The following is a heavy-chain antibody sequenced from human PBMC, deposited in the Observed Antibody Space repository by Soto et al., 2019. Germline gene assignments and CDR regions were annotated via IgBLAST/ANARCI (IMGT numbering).Heavy chain of an antibody. V-gene: IGHV3-15*07. CDR2: IKSKTDGGTT. CDR1: GFTISNAW. J-gene: IGHJ6*02. D-gene: IGHD4-17*01. CDR3: TGNYGDYDVWYYGMDV. Sequence: EVQLVESGGGLVKPGGSLRLSCAASGFTISNAWMNWVRQAPGKGLEWVGRIKSKTDGGTTDYAAPVKGRFTISRDDSKNTLYLQMNSLKTEDTAVYYCTGNYGDYDVWYYGMDVWGQGTTVTVSS.